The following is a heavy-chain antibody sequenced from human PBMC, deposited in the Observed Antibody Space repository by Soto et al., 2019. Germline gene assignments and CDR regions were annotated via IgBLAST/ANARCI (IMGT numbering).Heavy chain of an antibody. CDR1: GGTFKNYA. CDR3: ASASDTSGYHY. Sequence: SVKVSCKVSGGTFKNYAISWVRQAPGQGLEWVGGILPVFDELHYAPKLQGRVTITADEVTSTAHLELGSLTSEDTAVYFCASASDTSGYHYWGQGTLVTVSS. V-gene: IGHV1-69*13. D-gene: IGHD3-22*01. CDR2: ILPVFDEL. J-gene: IGHJ4*02.